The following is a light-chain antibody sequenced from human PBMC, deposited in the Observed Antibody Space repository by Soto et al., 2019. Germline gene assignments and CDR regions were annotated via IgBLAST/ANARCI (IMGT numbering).Light chain of an antibody. Sequence: DIQMTQSPSSLSASVGDRVTITCRASQSISSYLNWYQQKPGKAPKLLIYAASSLQSGVPSRFSGSGSGTDFTLSISSLQSEDFAVYYCQQYNNWPPIFGQGTRLEIK. CDR1: QSISSY. V-gene: IGKV1-39*01. J-gene: IGKJ5*01. CDR3: QQYNNWPPI. CDR2: AAS.